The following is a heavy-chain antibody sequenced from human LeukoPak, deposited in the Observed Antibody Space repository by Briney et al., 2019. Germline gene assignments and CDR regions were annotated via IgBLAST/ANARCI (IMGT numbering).Heavy chain of an antibody. D-gene: IGHD2-15*01. V-gene: IGHV1-3*03. CDR1: GYTFTTHT. CDR2: INAGNGNT. CDR3: ARRKGYCSGGSCYSNKNWFDP. J-gene: IGHJ5*02. Sequence: ASVKVSCKASGYTFTTHTIHWVRQAPGQRLEWMGWINAGNGNTKYSQEFQDRVTITRDTSASTAYMELSSVTAADTAVYYCARRKGYCSGGSCYSNKNWFDPWGQGTLVTVSS.